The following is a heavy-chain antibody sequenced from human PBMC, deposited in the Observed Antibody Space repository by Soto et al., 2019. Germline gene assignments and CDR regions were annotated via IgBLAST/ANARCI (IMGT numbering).Heavy chain of an antibody. V-gene: IGHV3-7*01. Sequence: EVQLVESGGGLVQPGGSLRLSCAASGFTLSSVWMHWVRQAPGKGLEWVANIKQDGSAKNYVGSVMGRFPISRDNAENSVYLQMDNLRSEDTAVYYCVRGSGYILDYWVQGNLVTVSS. J-gene: IGHJ4*02. D-gene: IGHD5-12*01. CDR2: IKQDGSAK. CDR1: GFTLSSVW. CDR3: VRGSGYILDY.